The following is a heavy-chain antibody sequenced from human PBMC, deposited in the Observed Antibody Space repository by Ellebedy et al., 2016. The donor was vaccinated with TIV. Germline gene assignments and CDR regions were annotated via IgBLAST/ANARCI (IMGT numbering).Heavy chain of an antibody. CDR1: QFTFSDYA. J-gene: IGHJ4*02. CDR2: ISYDAINK. D-gene: IGHD1-1*01. Sequence: PGGSLRLSCAASQFTFSDYAMHWVRQAPGKGLEWVTIISYDAINKYYADSVKGRFTVSRDNSRNTLILQMDSLRAEDTAVYHCVREGLNWHFDNWGQGTLVTVSS. V-gene: IGHV3-30*04. CDR3: VREGLNWHFDN.